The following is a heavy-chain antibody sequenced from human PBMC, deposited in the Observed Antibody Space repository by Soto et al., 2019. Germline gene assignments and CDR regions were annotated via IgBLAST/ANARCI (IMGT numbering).Heavy chain of an antibody. CDR3: ARGSDIVVVPAASTDRFDP. D-gene: IGHD2-2*01. J-gene: IGHJ5*02. CDR1: GGSISSSRYY. Sequence: SETLSLTFPVSGGSISSSRYYWGWIRQPPGKGMEWIGNIYYSGSTNYNPSLKSRVTISVDTSKNQFSLMLSSVTAADTAVYYCARGSDIVVVPAASTDRFDPWGQGTLVTVSS. V-gene: IGHV4-39*07. CDR2: IYYSGST.